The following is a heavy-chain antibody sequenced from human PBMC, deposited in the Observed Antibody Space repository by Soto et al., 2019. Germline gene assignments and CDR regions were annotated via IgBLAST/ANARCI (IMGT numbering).Heavy chain of an antibody. V-gene: IGHV1-3*01. J-gene: IGHJ4*02. CDR1: GYSLPTHT. CDR2: INAANGHT. CDR3: ARANGNYVWGPDDS. Sequence: QVQLVQSGAEVKKPGASVRISCKASGYSLPTHTIHWVRQAPGHRPVWMGWINAANGHTKYPQNFQNRVTISGDTSASSVYLKLAGLTVADTAIYYCARANGNYVWGPDDSLGEGTLVTVSS. D-gene: IGHD1-7*01.